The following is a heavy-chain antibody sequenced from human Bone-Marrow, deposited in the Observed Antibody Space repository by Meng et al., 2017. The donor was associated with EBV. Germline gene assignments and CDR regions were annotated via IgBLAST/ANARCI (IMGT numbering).Heavy chain of an antibody. CDR2: IYWDDET. V-gene: IGHV2-5*02. CDR1: GFALSTSGMC. J-gene: IGHJ4*02. CDR3: AHRRSDSGWFGY. Sequence: QHTLHESGPTVINPPQPPPLSCPLPGFALSTSGMCVAWSRQPPGKALEWLALIYWDDETRYSPALKNRLTVTKDSSKNQVVFRMANLDPADTATYYCAHRRSDSGWFGYWGQGTLVTVSS. D-gene: IGHD6-19*01.